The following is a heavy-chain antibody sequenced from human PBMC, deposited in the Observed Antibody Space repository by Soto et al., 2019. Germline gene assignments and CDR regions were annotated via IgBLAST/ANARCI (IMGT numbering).Heavy chain of an antibody. J-gene: IGHJ4*02. D-gene: IGHD1-26*01. CDR3: AKDIVGATRYFDY. CDR2: ISGSGGST. Sequence: GGSLRLSCAASGFTFSSLAMSWVRQAPGKGLEWVSAISGSGGSTYYADSVKGRFTISRDNSKNTLYLQMNSLRAEDTAVYYCAKDIVGATRYFDYWGQGTLVTVSS. CDR1: GFTFSSLA. V-gene: IGHV3-23*01.